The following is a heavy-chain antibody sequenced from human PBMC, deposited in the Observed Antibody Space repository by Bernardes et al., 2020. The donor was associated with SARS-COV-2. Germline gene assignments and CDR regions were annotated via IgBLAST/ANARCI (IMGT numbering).Heavy chain of an antibody. J-gene: IGHJ4*02. CDR2: ISGSGNT. V-gene: IGHV3-23*01. CDR1: GFTFTTHT. CDR3: ATQTAGSYYFDY. Sequence: GSLRLSCAASGFTFTTHTMRWVRQAPGKGLEWVSTISGSGNTFYAESVKGRFTISRDSSKNTLDLQINSLRGEDTAVYYCATQTAGSYYFDYWGQGTLVTVSS. D-gene: IGHD3-10*01.